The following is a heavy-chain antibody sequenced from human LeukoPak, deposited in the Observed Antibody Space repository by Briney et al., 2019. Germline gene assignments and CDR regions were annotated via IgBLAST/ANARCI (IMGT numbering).Heavy chain of an antibody. Sequence: PSETLSLTCAVSGGSISSDYYYWNWIRQPAGKGLEWIGRIYTDGSTTYNPSLKSRVTISVDTSKNQFSLKLNSVTAADTAVYYCASADYRNYFRFDYWGQGTLVTVSS. V-gene: IGHV4-61*02. CDR2: IYTDGST. D-gene: IGHD4-11*01. CDR1: GGSISSDYYY. CDR3: ASADYRNYFRFDY. J-gene: IGHJ4*02.